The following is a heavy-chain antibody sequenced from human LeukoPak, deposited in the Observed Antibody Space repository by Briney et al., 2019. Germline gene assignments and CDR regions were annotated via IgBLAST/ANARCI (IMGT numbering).Heavy chain of an antibody. CDR3: AKDREDGYDFWSGYPHDY. Sequence: GGSLRLSCAASGFTVSSNYMSWVRQAPGKGLEWVSAISGSGGSTYYADSVKGRFTISRDNSKNTLYLQMNSLRAEDTAVYYCAKDREDGYDFWSGYPHDYWGQGTLVTVSS. J-gene: IGHJ4*02. V-gene: IGHV3-23*01. D-gene: IGHD3-3*01. CDR2: ISGSGGST. CDR1: GFTVSSNY.